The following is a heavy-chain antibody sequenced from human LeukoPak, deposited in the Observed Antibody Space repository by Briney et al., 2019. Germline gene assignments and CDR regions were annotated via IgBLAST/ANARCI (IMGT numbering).Heavy chain of an antibody. J-gene: IGHJ5*02. V-gene: IGHV1-2*02. D-gene: IGHD4-11*01. CDR2: INPQNGAT. Sequence: ASVKVSCKASGYTLTDHYMHWLRWAPGQGFEWMGWINPQNGATVYAKKFQGRVTMTRDMPVSTLYMELTNLRSDDTGVYYCAKEGYSNGPDPWGPGSLVTVSS. CDR1: GYTLTDHY. CDR3: AKEGYSNGPDP.